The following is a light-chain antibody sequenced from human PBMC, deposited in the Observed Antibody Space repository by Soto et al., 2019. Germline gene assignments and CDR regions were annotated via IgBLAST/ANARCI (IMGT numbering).Light chain of an antibody. V-gene: IGLV2-14*01. CDR1: SSDVGGYNY. CDR3: SSYTTSSTLLV. Sequence: QSALTQPASVSGSPGQSITISCTGTSSDVGGYNYVSWYQQHPGKAPKVMIYDVSNRPSGVSNRFFGSKSGNTASLTISGLQADDEADYYCSSYTTSSTLLVFGGGTKLTVL. CDR2: DVS. J-gene: IGLJ2*01.